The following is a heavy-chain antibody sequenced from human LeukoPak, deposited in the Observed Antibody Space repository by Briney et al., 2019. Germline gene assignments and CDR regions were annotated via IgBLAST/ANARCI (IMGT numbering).Heavy chain of an antibody. CDR3: ARGGFDYGDYYYYYYYMDV. V-gene: IGHV4-4*07. D-gene: IGHD4-17*01. CDR1: GGSISSYY. CDR2: IYTSGST. J-gene: IGHJ6*03. Sequence: PSETLSLTCTVSGGSISSYYWSWIRQPAGKGLEWIGRIYTSGSTNYNPSLKSRVTMSVDTSKNQFSLKLSSVTAADTAVYYCARGGFDYGDYYYYYYYMDVWGKGTTVTISS.